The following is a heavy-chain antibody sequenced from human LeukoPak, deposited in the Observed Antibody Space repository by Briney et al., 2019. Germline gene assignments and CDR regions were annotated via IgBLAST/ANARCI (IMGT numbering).Heavy chain of an antibody. D-gene: IGHD2-15*01. CDR2: IIPIFGTA. CDR1: GGTFSSYA. V-gene: IGHV1-69*05. Sequence: SVKVSCKASGGTFSSYAISWVRQAPGQGLEWMGGIIPIFGTANYAQKFQGRVTITTDESTSTAYMELSSLRSEDTAVYYCATGRVVVAATGLYGMDVWGQGTTVTVSS. J-gene: IGHJ6*02. CDR3: ATGRVVVAATGLYGMDV.